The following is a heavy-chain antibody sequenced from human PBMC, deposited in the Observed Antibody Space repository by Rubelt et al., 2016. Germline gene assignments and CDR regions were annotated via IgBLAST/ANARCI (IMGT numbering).Heavy chain of an antibody. J-gene: IGHJ5*02. V-gene: IGHV5-10-1*03. D-gene: IGHD1-14*01. Sequence: EVQLVQSGAEVKKPGESLRISCKGSGYSFTSYWISWVRQMPGKGLEWMGRIDPSDSYTNYSPSLQGHITISAAKSSSTAYLQWSSLKASDTAMYYCARHVNHNWFDPWGQGTLVTVSS. CDR2: IDPSDSYT. CDR3: ARHVNHNWFDP. CDR1: GYSFTSYW.